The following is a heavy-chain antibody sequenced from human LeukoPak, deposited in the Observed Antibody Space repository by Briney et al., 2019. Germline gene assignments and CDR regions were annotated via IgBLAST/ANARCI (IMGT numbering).Heavy chain of an antibody. V-gene: IGHV1-69*05. CDR2: IIPIFGTA. CDR1: GGTFSSYA. J-gene: IGHJ3*02. Sequence: ASVKVSCKASGGTFSSYAISWVRQAPGQGLEWMGGIIPIFGTANYAQKFQGRVTITTDESTSTAYMELSSLRSEDTAVYYCARVLRYCISGSCYNGAFDIWGQGTMVTVSS. CDR3: ARVLRYCISGSCYNGAFDI. D-gene: IGHD2-2*02.